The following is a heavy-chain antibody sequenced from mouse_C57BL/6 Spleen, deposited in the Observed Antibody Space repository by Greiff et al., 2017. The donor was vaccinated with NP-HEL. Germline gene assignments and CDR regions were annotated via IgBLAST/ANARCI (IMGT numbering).Heavy chain of an antibody. D-gene: IGHD2-4*01. J-gene: IGHJ4*01. CDR1: GFTFSDYY. CDR3: ARPIYYDYDDYYAMDY. CDR2: ISNGGGST. V-gene: IGHV5-12*01. Sequence: EVQLVESGGGLVQPGGSLKLSCAASGFTFSDYYMYWVRQTPEKRLEWVAYISNGGGSTYYPDTVKGRFTISRDNAKNTLYLQMSRLKSEDTAMYYCARPIYYDYDDYYAMDYWGQGTSVTVSS.